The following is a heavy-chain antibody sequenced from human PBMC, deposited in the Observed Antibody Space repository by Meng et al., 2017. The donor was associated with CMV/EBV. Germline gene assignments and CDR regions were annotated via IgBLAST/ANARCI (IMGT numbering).Heavy chain of an antibody. CDR3: ARSPTYYYYGMDV. Sequence: SETLSLTCAVYGGSFSGYYWSWIRQPPGKGLEWIGEINHSGSTNYNPSLKSRVTISVDTSKNQFSLKLSSVTAADTAVYYCARSPTYYYYGMDVWGQGTRSPSP. J-gene: IGHJ6*02. V-gene: IGHV4-34*01. CDR2: INHSGST. D-gene: IGHD4-11*01. CDR1: GGSFSGYY.